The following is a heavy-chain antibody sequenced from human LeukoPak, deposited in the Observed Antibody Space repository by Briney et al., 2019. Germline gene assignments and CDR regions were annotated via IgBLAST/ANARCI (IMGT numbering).Heavy chain of an antibody. Sequence: ASVKVSCQASGYTFTSYGISWVRQAPGRGLEWMGWISAYNGNTNYAQKLQGRVTMTRDTSTSTVYMELSSLRSEDTAVYYCATSYDSSPNDYWGQGTLVTVSS. D-gene: IGHD3-22*01. CDR3: ATSYDSSPNDY. CDR2: ISAYNGNT. V-gene: IGHV1-18*01. CDR1: GYTFTSYG. J-gene: IGHJ4*02.